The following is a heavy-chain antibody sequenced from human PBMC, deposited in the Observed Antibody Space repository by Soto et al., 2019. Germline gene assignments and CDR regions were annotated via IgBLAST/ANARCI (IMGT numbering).Heavy chain of an antibody. V-gene: IGHV3-30*03. Sequence: QVQLVESGGGVVQPGRSLRLSCAASGFTFISYGMHWVRQAPGKGLEWVAVISYDGSNQYYGDSVKGRFTISRDNSKNSLFLQMSSLRAEDTALYYCAREGEYSSSTFDYWGQGALVTVSS. J-gene: IGHJ4*02. D-gene: IGHD6-6*01. CDR3: AREGEYSSSTFDY. CDR2: ISYDGSNQ. CDR1: GFTFISYG.